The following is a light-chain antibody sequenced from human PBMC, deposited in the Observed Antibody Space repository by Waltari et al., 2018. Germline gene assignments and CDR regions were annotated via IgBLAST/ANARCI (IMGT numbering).Light chain of an antibody. V-gene: IGLV2-14*01. J-gene: IGLJ2*01. CDR1: RNDVGGYNY. CDR2: EVN. Sequence: QSALTQPASVSGSPGQSISISCTGTRNDVGGYNYVSWHQQHPGKAPKLMIYEVNHRPAGVSKRFPGSKSGNTASLTISGLQAEDEADYYCSSYTSSTTRVFGGGTKLTVL. CDR3: SSYTSSTTRV.